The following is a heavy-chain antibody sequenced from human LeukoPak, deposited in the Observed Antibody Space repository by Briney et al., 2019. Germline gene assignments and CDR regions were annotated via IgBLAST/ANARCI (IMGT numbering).Heavy chain of an antibody. D-gene: IGHD3-22*01. Sequence: GESLKISCKGSGYSFTSYWIGWVRQMPGEGLEWMGIIYPGDSDTRYSPSFQGQVTISADKSISTAYLQWSSLKASDTAMYYCARQVTSYYDSSGYCTSFDYWGQGTLVTVSS. CDR2: IYPGDSDT. V-gene: IGHV5-51*01. J-gene: IGHJ4*02. CDR1: GYSFTSYW. CDR3: ARQVTSYYDSSGYCTSFDY.